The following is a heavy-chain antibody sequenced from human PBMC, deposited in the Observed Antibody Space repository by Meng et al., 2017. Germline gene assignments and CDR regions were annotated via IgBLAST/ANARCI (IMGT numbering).Heavy chain of an antibody. D-gene: IGHD6-13*01. Sequence: QGQLVQPGAEVKKPGASVKVSCTPSGYTFTAYDIHWVRQAPGQGLDWMGRIDPNSGVTEYAQKFQGRVTVTGDTSISTAYMELSRLRSDDTAIYYCVRDEDISAAGKLFGDYWGQGTLVTVSS. CDR1: GYTFTAYD. CDR3: VRDEDISAAGKLFGDY. J-gene: IGHJ4*02. V-gene: IGHV1-2*06. CDR2: IDPNSGVT.